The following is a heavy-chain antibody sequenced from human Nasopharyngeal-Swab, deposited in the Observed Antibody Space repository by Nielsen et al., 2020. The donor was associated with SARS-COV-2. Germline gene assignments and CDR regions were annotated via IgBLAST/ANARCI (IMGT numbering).Heavy chain of an antibody. D-gene: IGHD6-13*01. CDR2: INQDGSEK. J-gene: IGHJ4*02. V-gene: IGHV3-7*01. Sequence: GGSLRLSCAASGFTLGNSWMSWVRQAPGKGLEWVANINQDGSEKYYLDSVEGRFTISRDNPKNSLYLQMNSLRAEDTAVFYCVRLSIATAGVDYWGQGTLVTVSS. CDR3: VRLSIATAGVDY. CDR1: GFTLGNSW.